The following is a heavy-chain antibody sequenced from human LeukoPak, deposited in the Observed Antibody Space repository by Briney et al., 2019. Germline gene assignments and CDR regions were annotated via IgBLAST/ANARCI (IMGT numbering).Heavy chain of an antibody. CDR1: GYTFTSYD. D-gene: IGHD5-18*01. CDR3: ARGDKDTAMVLFDY. V-gene: IGHV1-8*03. Sequence: ASVKVSCKASGYTFTSYDINWVRQATGQGLEWMGWMNPNSGNTGYAQKFQGRVTITRNTSISTAYMELSSLRSEDTAVYYCARGDKDTAMVLFDYWGQGTLVTVSS. CDR2: MNPNSGNT. J-gene: IGHJ4*02.